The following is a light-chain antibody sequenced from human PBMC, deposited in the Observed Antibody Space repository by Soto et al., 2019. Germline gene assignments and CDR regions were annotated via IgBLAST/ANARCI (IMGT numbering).Light chain of an antibody. J-gene: IGKJ3*01. CDR1: QSISSY. V-gene: IGKV1-39*01. Sequence: DIQMTQSPSSLSASVGDRVTIACRASQSISSYINWYQQKPGKAPKLLIYAASSLQSGVPSRFSSSDSGTDFTLTISSLQPEDFATYDGQQNYSAPQFTFGPGTKVDIK. CDR2: AAS. CDR3: QQNYSAPQFT.